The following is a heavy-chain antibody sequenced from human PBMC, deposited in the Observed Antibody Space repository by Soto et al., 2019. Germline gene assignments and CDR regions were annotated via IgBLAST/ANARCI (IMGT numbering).Heavy chain of an antibody. V-gene: IGHV2-5*02. D-gene: IGHD6-13*01. CDR3: AQRRIAAAINAFDI. Sequence: QITLKESGPTLVKPTQTLTLTCTFSGFSLSTSGVGVGWIRQPPGKALEWLALIYWDDDKRYSPSLKSRLTITQDTSKNQVVLTMTNMDPVDTATYYCAQRRIAAAINAFDIWGQGTMVTVSS. CDR2: IYWDDDK. J-gene: IGHJ3*02. CDR1: GFSLSTSGVG.